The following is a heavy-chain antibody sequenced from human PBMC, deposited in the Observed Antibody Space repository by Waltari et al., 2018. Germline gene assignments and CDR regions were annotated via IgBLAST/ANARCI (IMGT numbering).Heavy chain of an antibody. J-gene: IGHJ5*02. CDR2: VRGEGTA. D-gene: IGHD2-15*01. CDR3: ARDRGRGLFRDA. Sequence: QLQLQPSGPGLVRPWGTLSLTCTVSGDSMSTTSWWSWVRQPPGGVLVWIGQVRGEGTASYSPSFASRITVSLDAYKYHVSLTVTSATAADTAVYYCARDRGRGLFRDAWGPGTLGTVSP. CDR1: GDSMSTTSW. V-gene: IGHV4-4*02.